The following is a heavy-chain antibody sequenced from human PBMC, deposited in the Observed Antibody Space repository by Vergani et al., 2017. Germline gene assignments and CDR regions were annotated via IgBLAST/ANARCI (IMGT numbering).Heavy chain of an antibody. CDR1: GFSVTDYN. V-gene: IGHV4-59*02. Sequence: QAQLQESGPGLVKPSETLSLTCHVFGFSVTDYNCNWIRQAPGKGLEWIGSLSTTGGATHASHNPSLKSRVSISVDKSKSQFSLSLTSVTAADSSIYYCAGDTHSWQRADRWGQGLLVSVSS. D-gene: IGHD6-13*01. J-gene: IGHJ5*02. CDR2: LSTTGGA. CDR3: AGDTHSWQRADR.